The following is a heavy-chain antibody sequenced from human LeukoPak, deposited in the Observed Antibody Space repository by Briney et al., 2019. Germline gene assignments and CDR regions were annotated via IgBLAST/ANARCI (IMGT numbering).Heavy chain of an antibody. D-gene: IGHD4-17*01. J-gene: IGHJ5*02. V-gene: IGHV4-34*01. Sequence: PSETLSLTCAVHNGSFSGYYWTWIRQAPGKGLEWIGEINNSGVTYYNPSLESRVTISRDTSKIQFSLQLKSVTAADTAVYYCARGGTTNYYGPVTSPGGQGTLVVVSS. CDR3: ARGGTTNYYGPVTSP. CDR2: INNSGVT. CDR1: NGSFSGYY.